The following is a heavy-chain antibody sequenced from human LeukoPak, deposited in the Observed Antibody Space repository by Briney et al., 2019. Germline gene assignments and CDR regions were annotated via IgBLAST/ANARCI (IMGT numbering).Heavy chain of an antibody. Sequence: SETLSLTCTVSGGSISSYYWSWIRQPPGKGLEWIGYIYYSGSTNYNPSLKSRVTISVDTSKNQFSLKLSSVTAADTAVYYCARERLTTGGVRYYFDYWGQGTLVTVSS. V-gene: IGHV4-59*01. CDR1: GGSISSYY. D-gene: IGHD3-16*01. J-gene: IGHJ4*02. CDR3: ARERLTTGGVRYYFDY. CDR2: IYYSGST.